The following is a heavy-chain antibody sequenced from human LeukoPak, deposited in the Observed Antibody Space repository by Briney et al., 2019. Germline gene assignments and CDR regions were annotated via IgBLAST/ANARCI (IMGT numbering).Heavy chain of an antibody. J-gene: IGHJ4*02. CDR1: GFTFTSSA. V-gene: IGHV1-58*02. CDR3: AAQYYGSGSYLLDY. D-gene: IGHD3-10*01. CDR2: IVVGSGNT. Sequence: ASVKVSCKASGFTFTSSAMQWVRQARGQRLEWIGWIVVGSGNTNYAQKFQEGVTITRDMSTSTAYMELSSLRSEDTAVYYCAAQYYGSGSYLLDYWGQGTLVTVSS.